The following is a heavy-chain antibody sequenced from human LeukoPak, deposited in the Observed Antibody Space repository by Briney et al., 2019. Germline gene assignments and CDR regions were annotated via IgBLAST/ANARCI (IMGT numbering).Heavy chain of an antibody. CDR3: AKGSRSGYPYYFDY. D-gene: IGHD3-22*01. V-gene: IGHV4-4*02. J-gene: IGHJ4*02. CDR1: GFTFSSYW. CDR2: IYYSGST. Sequence: GSLRLSCAASGFTFSSYWMSWVRQAPGKGLEWIGNIYYSGSTYYNPSLKSRVTISVDTSKNQFSLKLSSVTAADTAVYYCAKGSRSGYPYYFDYWGQGTLVTVSS.